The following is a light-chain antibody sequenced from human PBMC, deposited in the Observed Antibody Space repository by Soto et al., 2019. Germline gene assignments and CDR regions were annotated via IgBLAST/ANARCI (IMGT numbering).Light chain of an antibody. J-gene: IGLJ2*01. CDR3: CSCTTSGTVL. Sequence: QSALTQPASVSGSPGQSIAISCTGTSSDVGGYNYVSWFQHHPGKAPKLMIYEVSYRPSGLSDRFSGSKSGNTASLTISGLQAEDEADYYCCSCTTSGTVLFGGGTKLTVL. CDR2: EVS. V-gene: IGLV2-14*01. CDR1: SSDVGGYNY.